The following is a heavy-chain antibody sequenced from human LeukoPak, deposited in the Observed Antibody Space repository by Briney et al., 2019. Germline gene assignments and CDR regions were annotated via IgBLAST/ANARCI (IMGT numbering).Heavy chain of an antibody. CDR2: INPNSGGT. V-gene: IGHV1-2*02. Sequence: GASVKVSCKASGYTFTGYYMHWVRQAPGQEREWMGWINPNSGGTNYAQKFQGRVTMTRDTSISTAYMELSRLRSDDTAVYYCAIRRITMVRETKPFDPWGQGTMVTVSS. D-gene: IGHD3-10*01. CDR3: AIRRITMVRETKPFDP. CDR1: GYTFTGYY. J-gene: IGHJ5*02.